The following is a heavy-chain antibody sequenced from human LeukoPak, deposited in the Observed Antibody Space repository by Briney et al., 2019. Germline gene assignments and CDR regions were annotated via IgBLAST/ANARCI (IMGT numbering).Heavy chain of an antibody. Sequence: SETLSLTCTVSGGSISSGDYYWSWIRQPPGKGLEWIGYIYCSGSTYYNPSLKSRVTISVDTSKNQFSLKLSSVTAADTAVYYCARGDYYDSSGYYSSVAFDIWGQGTMVTVSS. CDR3: ARGDYYDSSGYYSSVAFDI. V-gene: IGHV4-30-4*08. D-gene: IGHD3-22*01. J-gene: IGHJ3*02. CDR2: IYCSGST. CDR1: GGSISSGDYY.